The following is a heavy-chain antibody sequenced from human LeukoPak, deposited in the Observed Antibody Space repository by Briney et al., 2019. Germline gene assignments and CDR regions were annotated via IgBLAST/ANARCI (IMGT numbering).Heavy chain of an antibody. V-gene: IGHV3-7*01. Sequence: GGSLRLSCETSGFIFSNCWMTWVRQAPGKGLEWVANIKTDASEKYYADSVKGRFTISRDNSKNTLYLQMNSLRAEDTAVYYCARGPITYYDILTGYSHFDYWGQGTLVTVSS. CDR2: IKTDASEK. D-gene: IGHD3-9*01. CDR1: GFIFSNCW. J-gene: IGHJ4*02. CDR3: ARGPITYYDILTGYSHFDY.